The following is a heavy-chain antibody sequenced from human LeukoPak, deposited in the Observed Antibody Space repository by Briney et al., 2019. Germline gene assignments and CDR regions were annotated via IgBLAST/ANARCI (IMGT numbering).Heavy chain of an antibody. CDR2: IRSKANSYAT. V-gene: IGHV3-73*01. D-gene: IGHD6-19*01. J-gene: IGHJ4*02. Sequence: GGSLRLSCAASGFSFSGSAMHWVRQASGKGLEWVGRIRSKANSYATAYAASVKGRFTISRDDSKNTAYLQMNSLKTEDTAVYYCSGRLEQWRVGDSDHWGQGTLVTVSS. CDR1: GFSFSGSA. CDR3: SGRLEQWRVGDSDH.